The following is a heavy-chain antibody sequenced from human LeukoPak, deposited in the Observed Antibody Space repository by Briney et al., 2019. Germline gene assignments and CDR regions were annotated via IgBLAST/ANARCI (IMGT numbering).Heavy chain of an antibody. CDR1: GFTFSNAW. J-gene: IGHJ4*02. D-gene: IGHD3-22*01. Sequence: GGSLRLSCAASGFTFSNAWMSWVRQAPGKGLEWVGRIKSKTDGGTTDYAAPVKGRFTISRDDSKNTLYLQMNSLKTEDTAVYYCTTAVLSSGIPMDLDYWGQGTLVTVSS. CDR2: IKSKTDGGTT. V-gene: IGHV3-15*01. CDR3: TTAVLSSGIPMDLDY.